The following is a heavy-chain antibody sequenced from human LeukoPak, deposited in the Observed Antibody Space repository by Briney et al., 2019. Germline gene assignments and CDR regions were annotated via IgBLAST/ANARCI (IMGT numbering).Heavy chain of an antibody. Sequence: GGSLRLSCAASGFTFSSYDMHWVRQATGKGLEWVSAIGTAGDTYYPGSVKGRFTISRENAKNSLYLQMNSLRAGDTAVYYCARDPANRMTTVTRDWYFDLWGRGTLVTVSS. V-gene: IGHV3-13*01. CDR2: IGTAGDT. CDR1: GFTFSSYD. J-gene: IGHJ2*01. CDR3: ARDPANRMTTVTRDWYFDL. D-gene: IGHD4-17*01.